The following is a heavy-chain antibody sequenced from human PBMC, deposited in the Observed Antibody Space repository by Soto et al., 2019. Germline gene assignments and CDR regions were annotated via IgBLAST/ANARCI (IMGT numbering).Heavy chain of an antibody. CDR2: ISYDGSNK. D-gene: IGHD6-6*01. Sequence: GGSLRLSCAASGFTFSSYAMHWVRQAPGKGLEWVAVISYDGSNKYYADSVKGRFTISRDNSKNTLYLQMNSLRAEDTAVYYCAMAWSYSSSFFDYWGQGTLVTSPQ. CDR3: AMAWSYSSSFFDY. CDR1: GFTFSSYA. J-gene: IGHJ4*02. V-gene: IGHV3-30-3*01.